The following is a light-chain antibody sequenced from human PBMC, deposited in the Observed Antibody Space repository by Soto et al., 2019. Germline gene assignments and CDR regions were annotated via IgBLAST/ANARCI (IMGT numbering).Light chain of an antibody. CDR3: QQSYSTPWT. J-gene: IGKJ1*01. CDR2: AAS. V-gene: IGKV1-39*01. CDR1: QSARSY. Sequence: DIRMTQSPSSLSASVSERVTITCRASQSARSYLNWYQQKPGKAPKLLIFAASSLQSGTPSRFSGSGSGTDFTLTISTLQPEDFATYYCQQSYSTPWTFGQGTKVDIK.